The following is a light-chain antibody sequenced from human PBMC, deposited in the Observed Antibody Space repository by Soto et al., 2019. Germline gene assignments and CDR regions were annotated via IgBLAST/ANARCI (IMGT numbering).Light chain of an antibody. CDR1: QSVTSNY. CDR2: GVS. J-gene: IGKJ1*01. Sequence: EIVLTQSPGTLSLSPGERATLSCRASQSVTSNYFAWYQQKPGQAPRLLIYGVSSRATGIPDRFSGSGSGTDFTLTIIRLEPEDFAVYYCLQYGDSPRTFGQGTKVDIK. V-gene: IGKV3-20*01. CDR3: LQYGDSPRT.